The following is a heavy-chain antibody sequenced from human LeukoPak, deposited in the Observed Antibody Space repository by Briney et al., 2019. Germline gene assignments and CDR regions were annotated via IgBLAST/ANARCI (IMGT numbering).Heavy chain of an antibody. CDR1: GYTFTNNG. V-gene: IGHV1-8*01. Sequence: ASVKVSCKASGYTFTNNGINRVRQATVQGIEWMGWVSPDSGDTGYAPNFRGRVTMTTDTSINTAYMELTSLTSEDTAIYYCTRGRAAGDWGQGTLVTVSS. CDR2: VSPDSGDT. J-gene: IGHJ4*02. CDR3: TRGRAAGD. D-gene: IGHD6-19*01.